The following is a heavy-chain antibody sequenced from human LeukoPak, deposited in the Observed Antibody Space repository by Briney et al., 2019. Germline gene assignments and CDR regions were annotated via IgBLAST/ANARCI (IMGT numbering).Heavy chain of an antibody. CDR1: GGTFSSYA. CDR3: ARGLGGVERENFDY. Sequence: SVKVSCKASGGTFSSYAISWVRQAPGQGLEWMGGIIPIFGTANYAQKFQGRVTITRNTSISTAYMELSSLRSEDTAVYYCARGLGGVERENFDYWGQGTLVTVSS. CDR2: IIPIFGTA. V-gene: IGHV1-69*05. D-gene: IGHD1-1*01. J-gene: IGHJ4*02.